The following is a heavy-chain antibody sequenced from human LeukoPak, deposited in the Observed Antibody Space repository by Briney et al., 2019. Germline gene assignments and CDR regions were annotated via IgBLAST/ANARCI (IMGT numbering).Heavy chain of an antibody. D-gene: IGHD2-2*01. CDR1: GGTFSSYT. J-gene: IGHJ6*03. CDR2: IIPILGIA. V-gene: IGHV1-69*02. CDR3: AIVLVPAAGYYYMDV. Sequence: SVKVSCKASGGTFSSYTISRVRQAPGQGLEWMGRIIPILGIANYAQKFQGRVTITADKSTSTAYMELSSLRSEDTAVYYCAIVLVPAAGYYYMDVWGKGTTVTVSS.